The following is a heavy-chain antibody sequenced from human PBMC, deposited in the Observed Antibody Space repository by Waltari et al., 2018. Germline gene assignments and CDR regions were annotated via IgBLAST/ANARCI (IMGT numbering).Heavy chain of an antibody. CDR3: ARGDYSLDY. Sequence: QVQLVESGGGVVQPGRSLRLSCAASGFTFRSYAMHWVRQAPGKGLEWVAVMSYDGSNKYYADSVKGRFTISRDNSKNTLYLQMNSLRAEDTAVYYCARGDYSLDYWGQGTLVTVSS. J-gene: IGHJ4*02. D-gene: IGHD4-4*01. CDR1: GFTFRSYA. V-gene: IGHV3-30-3*01. CDR2: MSYDGSNK.